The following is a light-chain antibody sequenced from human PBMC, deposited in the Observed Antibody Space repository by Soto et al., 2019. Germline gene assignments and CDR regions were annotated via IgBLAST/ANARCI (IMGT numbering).Light chain of an antibody. Sequence: SALTQPASVSGSPGQSITISCTGTSSDIGGYYYVSWYQHHPGKAPKLIIYQVTNRPSGVSHRFSGSKSGNTASLTISGLQAGDEADYYCTSYSSSSTFYVFGTGTKVTV. CDR2: QVT. CDR1: SSDIGGYYY. CDR3: TSYSSSSTFYV. J-gene: IGLJ1*01. V-gene: IGLV2-14*01.